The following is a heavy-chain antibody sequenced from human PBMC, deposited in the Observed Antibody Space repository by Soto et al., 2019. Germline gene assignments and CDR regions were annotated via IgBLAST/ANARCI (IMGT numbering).Heavy chain of an antibody. J-gene: IGHJ6*02. CDR1: GFTFSGYA. CDR3: ARRTSYGSGSYMYYYYGLDV. V-gene: IGHV3-23*01. D-gene: IGHD3-10*01. Sequence: GGSLRLSCAASGFTFSGYAMTWVRQVPGKGLEWVSGISGSGANIYYADSVKGRFTISRDNSKNTLYLQMNSLRAEDTAVYSCARRTSYGSGSYMYYYYGLDVWGQGTTVTVSS. CDR2: ISGSGANI.